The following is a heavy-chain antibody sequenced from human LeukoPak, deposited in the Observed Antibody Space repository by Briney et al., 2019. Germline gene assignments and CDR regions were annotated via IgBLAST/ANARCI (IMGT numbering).Heavy chain of an antibody. CDR2: IIPILGIA. J-gene: IGHJ6*02. CDR3: ARDREQLVPSYYYYGMDV. D-gene: IGHD6-6*01. CDR1: RGTFSSYA. V-gene: IGHV1-69*04. Sequence: ASVKLSCKASRGTFSSYAISWVRQAPGQGLEWMGRIIPILGIANSAQKFQGRVTITADKSTSTAYMELSSLRSEDTAVYYCARDREQLVPSYYYYGMDVWGQGTTVTVSS.